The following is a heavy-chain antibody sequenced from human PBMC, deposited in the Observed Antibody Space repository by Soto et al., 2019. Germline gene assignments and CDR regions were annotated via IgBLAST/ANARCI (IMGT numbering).Heavy chain of an antibody. V-gene: IGHV5-51*01. CDR1: GYSFTSFW. J-gene: IGHJ4*02. CDR3: ARTASTSSSFDY. Sequence: PGESLKISFKGSGYSFTSFWIVWVRQMPGKGLEWMGIIYPGNSDTRYSPSFQGQVTMSADKSTSAAYLQWSSLKASDTAMYYCARTASTSSSFDYWGQGTLVTVSS. CDR2: IYPGNSDT. D-gene: IGHD6-6*01.